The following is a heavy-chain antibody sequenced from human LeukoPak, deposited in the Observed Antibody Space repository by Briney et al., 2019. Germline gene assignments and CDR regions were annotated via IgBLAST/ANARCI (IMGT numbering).Heavy chain of an antibody. CDR3: ARDLGDYGDY. Sequence: GGSLRLSCAASGFTFSSYEMNCVRQAPGKGLEWVSYISRSGGSIYYADSVKGRFTISRDNAKNSLYLQMNNLRAEGTAVYYCARDLGDYGDYWGQGTLVTVSS. V-gene: IGHV3-48*03. J-gene: IGHJ4*02. CDR2: ISRSGGSI. CDR1: GFTFSSYE.